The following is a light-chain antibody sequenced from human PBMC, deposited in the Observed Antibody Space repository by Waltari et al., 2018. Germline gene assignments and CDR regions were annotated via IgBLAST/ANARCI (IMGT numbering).Light chain of an antibody. CDR3: GTWNMAPYVFI. CDR2: DND. CDR1: SSNIGSKF. V-gene: IGLV1-51*01. Sequence: QSVLTQPPSVSAAPGQKVTISCSGSSSNIGSKFVSWYQQIPGIAPKLRIYDNDKRPSGVPDRCSGSKSGTSATLDITGLQTGDEADYYCGTWNMAPYVFIFGGGTKLTVL. J-gene: IGLJ2*01.